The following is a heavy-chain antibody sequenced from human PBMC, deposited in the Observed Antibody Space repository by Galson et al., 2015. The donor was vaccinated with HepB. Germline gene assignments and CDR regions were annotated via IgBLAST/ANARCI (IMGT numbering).Heavy chain of an antibody. J-gene: IGHJ6*02. Sequence: SLSLSCAASAFTFSSYWMSFVRQAPGQGLEWVANIKPAGSEKSYVDSVQGRFTSPSANAKNSLYLQLNSLRAEDTALYYCARGRSGSDSRNYYYYGRDGWDQGTTVTGSS. CDR1: AFTFSSYW. CDR2: IKPAGSEK. CDR3: ARGRSGSDSRNYYYYGRDG. V-gene: IGHV3-7*01. D-gene: IGHD5-12*01.